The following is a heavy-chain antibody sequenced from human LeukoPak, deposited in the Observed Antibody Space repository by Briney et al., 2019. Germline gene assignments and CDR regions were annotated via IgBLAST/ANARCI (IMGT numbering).Heavy chain of an antibody. CDR3: SSEDIVVVPAARALGY. CDR2: INPSGGST. Sequence: ASVTVSCKASGYTFTSYYMHWVRQAPGQGLEWMGIINPSGGSTSYAQKFQGRVTMTRDTSTSTVYMELSSLRSEDTAVYYCSSEDIVVVPAARALGYWGQGTLVTVSS. D-gene: IGHD2-2*01. CDR1: GYTFTSYY. V-gene: IGHV1-46*01. J-gene: IGHJ4*02.